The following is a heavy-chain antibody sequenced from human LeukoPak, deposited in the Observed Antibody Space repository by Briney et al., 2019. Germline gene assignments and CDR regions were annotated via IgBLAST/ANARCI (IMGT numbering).Heavy chain of an antibody. CDR3: ASVVVPAADNWFDP. Sequence: GGSLRLSCAASGFTFSDYYMSWIRQAPGKGLEWVSYISSSGSTIYYADSVKGRFTISRNNAKNSLYLQMNSLRAEDTAVYYCASVVVPAADNWFDPWGQGTLVTVSS. CDR2: ISSSGSTI. CDR1: GFTFSDYY. D-gene: IGHD2-2*01. J-gene: IGHJ5*02. V-gene: IGHV3-11*04.